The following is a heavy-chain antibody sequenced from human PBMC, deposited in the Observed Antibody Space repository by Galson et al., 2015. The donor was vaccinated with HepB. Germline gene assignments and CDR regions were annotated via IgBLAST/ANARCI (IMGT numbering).Heavy chain of an antibody. V-gene: IGHV1-46*01. D-gene: IGHD3-10*01. CDR2: INPSGGST. CDR1: GYTFTSYY. Sequence: SVKVSCKASGYTFTSYYMHWVRQAPGQGLAWMGIINPSGGSTSYAQKFQGRVTMTRDTSTSTVYMELSSLRSEDTAVYYCARDRAVRGILGGYYYYMDVWGKGTTVTVSS. J-gene: IGHJ6*03. CDR3: ARDRAVRGILGGYYYYMDV.